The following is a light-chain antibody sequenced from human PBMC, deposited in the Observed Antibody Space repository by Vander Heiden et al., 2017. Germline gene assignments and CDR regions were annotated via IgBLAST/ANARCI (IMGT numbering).Light chain of an antibody. CDR3: QQYDSSYVT. Sequence: IQMTQSPSTLSASVGDRVTITCRASQTISTWLAWYQQKPGKAPKLLIYKSSSLQSGVPSRFRGSGSGTEFNLTITSLQPDDLTTYYCQQYDSSYVTFGQGTKLEIK. CDR1: QTISTW. J-gene: IGKJ2*01. CDR2: KSS. V-gene: IGKV1-5*03.